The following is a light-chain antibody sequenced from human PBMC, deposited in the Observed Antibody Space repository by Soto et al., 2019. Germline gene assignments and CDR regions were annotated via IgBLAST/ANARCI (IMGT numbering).Light chain of an antibody. CDR2: ATS. CDR3: QQFGISPWT. V-gene: IGKV3-20*01. CDR1: RIIGHNY. Sequence: DNVMTQSPDTLSVSPGDRATLSCRASRIIGHNYLAWYQQKRGQPPRLLIYATSTMATGIPYRFSGSGSVTNFTLTISRLEPEDFAVYYCQQFGISPWTFGQGTKVEIK. J-gene: IGKJ1*01.